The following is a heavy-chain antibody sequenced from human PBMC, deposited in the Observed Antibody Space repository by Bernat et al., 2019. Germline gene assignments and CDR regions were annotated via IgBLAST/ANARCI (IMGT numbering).Heavy chain of an antibody. CDR1: GFTFSSYA. CDR3: ARVPYYYDSSGSFYYYYGMDV. J-gene: IGHJ6*02. V-gene: IGHV3-30-3*01. D-gene: IGHD3-22*01. CDR2: ISYDGSNK. Sequence: QVQLVESGGGVVQPGRSLRLSCAASGFTFSSYAMHWVRQAPGKGLEGVAVISYDGSNKYYEDSVKGRFTISRDNSKNTLYLQMNSLRAEDTAVYYCARVPYYYDSSGSFYYYYGMDVWGQGTTVTVSS.